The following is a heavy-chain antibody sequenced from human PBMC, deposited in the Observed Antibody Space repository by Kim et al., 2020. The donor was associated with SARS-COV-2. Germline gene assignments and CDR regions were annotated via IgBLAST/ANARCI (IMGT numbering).Heavy chain of an antibody. CDR2: IDSGGGGYA. Sequence: GGSLRLSCAGSGFTFGSFAMNWVRQAPGKGLEWVSTIDSGGGGYAYYADSVTGRFTISRDNSKNTLYLQMNSLRGEDTAIYYGARDSAGRPDYWGQGTLV. D-gene: IGHD6-6*01. CDR1: GFTFGSFA. V-gene: IGHV3-23*01. CDR3: ARDSAGRPDY. J-gene: IGHJ4*02.